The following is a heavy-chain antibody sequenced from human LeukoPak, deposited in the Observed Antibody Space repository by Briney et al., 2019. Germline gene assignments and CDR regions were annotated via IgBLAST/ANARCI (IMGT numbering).Heavy chain of an antibody. J-gene: IGHJ6*02. CDR2: IKSKTDGGTT. Sequence: GGSLRLSCAASGFTFSNAWMSWVRQAPGKGLEWVGRIKSKTDGGTTDYAAPVKGRFTISRDDSKNTLYLQMNSLKTEDTAVYYCTTIGGYDDYYYYYGMDVWGQGTMVTVSS. CDR3: TTIGGYDDYYYYYGMDV. V-gene: IGHV3-15*01. CDR1: GFTFSNAW. D-gene: IGHD5-12*01.